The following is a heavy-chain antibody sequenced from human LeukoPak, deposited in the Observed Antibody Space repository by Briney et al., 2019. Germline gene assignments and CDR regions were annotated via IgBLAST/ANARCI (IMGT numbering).Heavy chain of an antibody. D-gene: IGHD6-13*01. CDR3: ARVSIAAAGEVNWFDP. CDR1: GFTFSSYS. J-gene: IGHJ5*02. Sequence: GGSLRLSCAASGFTFSSYSMNWVRQAPGKGLEWVSSISSSSSYIYYADSVKGRFTISRDNAKNPLYLQMNSLRAEDTAVYYCARVSIAAAGEVNWFDPWGQGTLVTVSS. V-gene: IGHV3-21*01. CDR2: ISSSSSYI.